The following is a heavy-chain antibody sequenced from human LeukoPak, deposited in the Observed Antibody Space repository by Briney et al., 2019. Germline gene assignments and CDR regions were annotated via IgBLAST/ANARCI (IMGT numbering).Heavy chain of an antibody. V-gene: IGHV3-23*01. D-gene: IGHD5-18*01. Sequence: GGSLRLSCAASGFTFSTYVMSWVRQAPGMGLEWVSSISGGGVSTYYGDSVRGQFTISRDNSESTLYLQMSSLRAEDTAVYYCAKHRSGYSYGFDYWGQGTLVSVSS. J-gene: IGHJ4*02. CDR3: AKHRSGYSYGFDY. CDR1: GFTFSTYV. CDR2: ISGGGVST.